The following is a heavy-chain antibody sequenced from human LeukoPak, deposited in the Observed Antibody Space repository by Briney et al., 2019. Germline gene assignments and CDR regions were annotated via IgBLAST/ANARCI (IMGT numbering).Heavy chain of an antibody. V-gene: IGHV3-15*05. CDR1: GFTVSSVW. CDR3: TSTLGY. J-gene: IGHJ4*02. CDR2: NREKTDGGTA. D-gene: IGHD3-16*01. Sequence: PGGSLRLSCAASGFTVSSVWMTWVRQASGKGLEWVGRNREKTDGGTADYAAPVKGRFTISRDESKNTLYLQMNSVTTEDTAIYYCTSTLGYWGQGTLVTVSS.